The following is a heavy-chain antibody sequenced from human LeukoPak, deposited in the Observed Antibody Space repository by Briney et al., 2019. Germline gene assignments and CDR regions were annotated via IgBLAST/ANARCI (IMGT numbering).Heavy chain of an antibody. V-gene: IGHV1-18*01. D-gene: IGHD2-2*01. J-gene: IGHJ6*02. Sequence: AAVKVCCKASGYTFTTYGISWVRQAPGQGLEWMGWISAYNGNTNYAQKLQGRVTMTTDTSTRTAYMELRSLRSDDTAVYYCARVDIVVGPGGMTRYYYYGMDVWGQGTTVTASS. CDR3: ARVDIVVGPGGMTRYYYYGMDV. CDR1: GYTFTTYG. CDR2: ISAYNGNT.